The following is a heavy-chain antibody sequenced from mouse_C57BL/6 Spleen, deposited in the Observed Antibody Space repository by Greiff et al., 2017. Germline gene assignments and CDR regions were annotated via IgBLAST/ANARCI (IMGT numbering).Heavy chain of an antibody. V-gene: IGHV8-8*01. Sequence: QVTLQESGPGILQPSQTLSLTCSFSGFSLSTFGMGVGWIRPPSGKGLEWLAHIWWDDDKYYNPALKSRLTISKDTSNNQVFLQIANVDTADTATYYSARISEIITTVGATEYYAMGYWGQGASVTVAS. CDR1: GFSLSTFGMG. D-gene: IGHD1-1*01. CDR2: IWWDDDK. CDR3: ARISEIITTVGATEYYAMGY. J-gene: IGHJ4*01.